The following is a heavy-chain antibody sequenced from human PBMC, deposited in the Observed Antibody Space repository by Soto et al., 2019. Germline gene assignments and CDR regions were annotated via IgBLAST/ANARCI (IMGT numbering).Heavy chain of an antibody. CDR1: GGSISSYY. V-gene: IGHV4-59*08. D-gene: IGHD2-15*01. CDR2: MYYGGRT. CDR3: ARGTPSPLIVRSSRGPWFDP. J-gene: IGHJ5*02. Sequence: SGTLYLTCTVSGGSISSYYWSWIRQPPGKGLGWIGYMYYGGRTNYNPSLKSRVTISVDTSKMQVSLKLSSVTAADTAVYFCARGTPSPLIVRSSRGPWFDPWGQGTLVTVSS.